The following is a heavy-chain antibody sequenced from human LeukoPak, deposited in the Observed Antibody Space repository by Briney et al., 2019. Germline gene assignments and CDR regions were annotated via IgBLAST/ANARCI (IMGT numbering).Heavy chain of an antibody. CDR2: IYRDCTA. J-gene: IGHJ5*02. CDR1: GFTLSNNR. CDR3: VRDLT. Sequence: PGGSLRLSCAASGFTLSNNRMSSVRQAPGKGLEWVSVIYRDCTAYYAVSAKGRFTISRDNSKSTVYLQMKSLRADDTAAYYCVRDLTWGQGTLVTVSS. V-gene: IGHV3-53*01.